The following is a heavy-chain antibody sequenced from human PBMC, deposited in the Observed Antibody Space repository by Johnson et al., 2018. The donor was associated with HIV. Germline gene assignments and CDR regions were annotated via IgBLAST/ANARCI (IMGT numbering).Heavy chain of an antibody. J-gene: IGHJ3*02. CDR1: GFTFDDYA. V-gene: IGHV3-9*01. Sequence: VQLEESGGGVVRPGGSLRLSCAASGFTFDDYAMHWVRQAPGKGLEWVSGISWNSGSIGYADSVKGRFTISRDNSKNTLYLQMESLRVEDTAVYYCARDRDRLNWNYGALDIWGQGTMVTVSS. CDR2: ISWNSGSI. D-gene: IGHD1-7*01. CDR3: ARDRDRLNWNYGALDI.